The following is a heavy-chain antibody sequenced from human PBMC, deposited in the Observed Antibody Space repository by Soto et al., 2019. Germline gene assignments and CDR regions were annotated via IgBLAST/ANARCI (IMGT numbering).Heavy chain of an antibody. CDR2: ISAYNGDT. Sequence: QAQLVQSGGEVKKPGASVKVSCRASGYTFTSYGYAWVRRDPGQGLEWMGWISAYNGDTNYAQKFQDRVTLTTDTSTTTAHMELRNLGSDDTAVYYCARSGAYCTSITCLFDSFWGLGTLVTVSS. D-gene: IGHD2-8*01. J-gene: IGHJ4*02. CDR3: ARSGAYCTSITCLFDSF. CDR1: GYTFTSYG. V-gene: IGHV1-18*01.